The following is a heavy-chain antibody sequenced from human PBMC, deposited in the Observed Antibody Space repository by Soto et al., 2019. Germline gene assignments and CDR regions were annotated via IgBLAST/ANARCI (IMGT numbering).Heavy chain of an antibody. CDR3: AKDEVSRKYYGHSLDV. CDR2: IWYDGSGQ. J-gene: IGHJ6*02. D-gene: IGHD4-17*01. Sequence: QVQLVESGGGLVQSGRSLRLSCVVSGFTFSDYGMHWVRQAPGKGLEWVADIWYDGSGQRYAGSVQGRFTISRDNSKNTLYLQIHSLRVEDTAVYYCAKDEVSRKYYGHSLDVWGQGTTVTVSS. CDR1: GFTFSDYG. V-gene: IGHV3-33*03.